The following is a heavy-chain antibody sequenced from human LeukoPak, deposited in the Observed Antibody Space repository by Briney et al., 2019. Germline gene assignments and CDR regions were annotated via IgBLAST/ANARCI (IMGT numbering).Heavy chain of an antibody. CDR3: ANTPMIVGAKYYYYYMDV. Sequence: ASVKVSCKASGGTFSSYAISWVRQAPGQGLEWMGGIIPIFGTANYAQKFRGRVTITADESTSTAYMELSSLRSEDTAVYYCANTPMIVGAKYYYYYMDVWGKGTTVTVSS. V-gene: IGHV1-69*13. J-gene: IGHJ6*03. CDR1: GGTFSSYA. CDR2: IIPIFGTA. D-gene: IGHD1-26*01.